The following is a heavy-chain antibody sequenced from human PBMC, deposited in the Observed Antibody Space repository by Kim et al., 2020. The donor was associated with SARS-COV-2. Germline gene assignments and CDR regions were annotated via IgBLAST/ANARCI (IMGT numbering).Heavy chain of an antibody. CDR2: IYYSGST. Sequence: SETLSLTCTVSGGSISSYYWSWIRQPPGKGLEWIGYIYYSGSTNYNPSLKSRVTISVDTSKNQFSLKLSSVTAADTAVYYCARVRYYDILTGNLPLHNW. D-gene: IGHD3-9*01. CDR3: ARVRYYDILTGNLPLHNW. J-gene: IGHJ5*01. V-gene: IGHV4-59*01. CDR1: GGSISSYY.